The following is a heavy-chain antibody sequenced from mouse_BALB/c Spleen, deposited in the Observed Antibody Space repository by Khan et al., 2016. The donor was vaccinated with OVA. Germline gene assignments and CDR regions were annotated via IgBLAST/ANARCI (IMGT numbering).Heavy chain of an antibody. CDR1: GFTFSNYW. Sequence: EVKLEESGGGLVQPGGSMKLSCVASGFTFSNYWMNWVRQSPEKGLEWVAEIRLKSDDYVSHYAVSGKGRFTISRAASKSSVYLQMNNLRAEDTCIYYCWILIWGQGTTLTVSS. J-gene: IGHJ2*01. V-gene: IGHV6-3*01. CDR3: WILI. CDR2: IRLKSDDYVS.